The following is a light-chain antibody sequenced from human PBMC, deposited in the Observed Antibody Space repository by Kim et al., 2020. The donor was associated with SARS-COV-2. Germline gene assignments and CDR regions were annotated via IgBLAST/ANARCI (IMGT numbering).Light chain of an antibody. J-gene: IGKJ1*01. CDR1: QGISNS. CDR3: LQHNSYPWT. Sequence: AAVGDRVTITCRASQGISNSLDWFQQKPGKVPKRLISRASSLQSGVPSRFSGSGSGTEFTLTISSLQPEDFATYYCLQHNSYPWTFGQGTKVEIK. V-gene: IGKV1-17*03. CDR2: RAS.